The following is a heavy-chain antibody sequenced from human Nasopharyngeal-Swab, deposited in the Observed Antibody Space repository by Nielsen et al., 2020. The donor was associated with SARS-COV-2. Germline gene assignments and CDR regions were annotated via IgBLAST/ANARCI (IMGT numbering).Heavy chain of an antibody. D-gene: IGHD2-2*01. Sequence: GESLKISCAASGFTFRSYWMHWVRQAPGKGLVWVSRINSDGSSTSYADSVKGRFTISRDNAKNTLYLQMNSLRAEDTAVYYCARDKVVVVPAAIYYYGMDVWGQGTTVTVSS. CDR3: ARDKVVVVPAAIYYYGMDV. J-gene: IGHJ6*02. CDR1: GFTFRSYW. CDR2: INSDGSST. V-gene: IGHV3-74*01.